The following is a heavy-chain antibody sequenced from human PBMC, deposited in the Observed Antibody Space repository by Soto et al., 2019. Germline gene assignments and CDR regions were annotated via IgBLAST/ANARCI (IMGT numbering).Heavy chain of an antibody. CDR1: GDSLTSNVW. Sequence: QVQLQESGPGLVKPSGTLSLTCAVSGDSLTSNVWWSWVRQPPGKGLEWIGEAYHNGLTDYNPSLKSRVTMSVDTSKNEFSLKLTSLTAADTAIYYCARDAAVPGESDRFDYWGQGTLVTVSS. CDR3: ARDAAVPGESDRFDY. J-gene: IGHJ4*02. CDR2: AYHNGLT. V-gene: IGHV4-4*02. D-gene: IGHD6-19*01.